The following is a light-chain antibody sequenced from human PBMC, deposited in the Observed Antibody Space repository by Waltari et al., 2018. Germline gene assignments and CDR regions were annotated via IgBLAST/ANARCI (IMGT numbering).Light chain of an antibody. CDR2: EVS. CDR1: DSDVGAYDF. V-gene: IGLV2-14*01. J-gene: IGLJ1*01. Sequence: QSALTQPASVSGSPGQSITISCSGTDSDVGAYDFVSWYQQHPGKAPHLIIYEVSNLPSGISNRFSASKSGNTASLTISVLQAEDEADYYCSSYTTSSAPGVFGTGTRVTVL. CDR3: SSYTTSSAPGV.